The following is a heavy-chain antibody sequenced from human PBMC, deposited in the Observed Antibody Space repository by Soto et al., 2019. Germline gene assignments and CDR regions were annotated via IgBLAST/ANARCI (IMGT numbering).Heavy chain of an antibody. V-gene: IGHV1-8*01. CDR2: MNPNSGNT. J-gene: IGHJ4*02. CDR3: ARGLGYRRNDFRDY. CDR1: GYTFTSYD. D-gene: IGHD6-13*01. Sequence: QVQLVQSGAEVKKPGASVKVSCKASGYTFTSYDINWVRQATGQGLEWMGWMNPNSGNTGHAQKFQGGVSMTRNTSISTAYMERSSLRSEDTAVYYWARGLGYRRNDFRDYWGQGTLITVSS.